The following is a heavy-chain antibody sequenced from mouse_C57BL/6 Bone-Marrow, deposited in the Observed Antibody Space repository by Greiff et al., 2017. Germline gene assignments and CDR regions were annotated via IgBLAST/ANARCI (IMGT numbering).Heavy chain of an antibody. V-gene: IGHV12-3*01. CDR3: AGDRHGLFAY. D-gene: IGHD1-1*02. J-gene: IGHJ3*01. CDR2: ITHSGET. Sequence: QVQLQQSGPGLVKPSQSLFLTCSITGFPITSGYYWIWIRQSPGKPLEWMGFITHSGETFYNPSLQRPISITRETSKNQFFLQLNSVTTEDTAMYYCAGDRHGLFAYWGQGTLVTVSA. CDR1: GFPITSGYY.